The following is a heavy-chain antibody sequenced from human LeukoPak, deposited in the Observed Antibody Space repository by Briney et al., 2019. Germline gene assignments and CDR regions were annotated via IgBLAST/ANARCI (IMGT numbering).Heavy chain of an antibody. Sequence: GGSLRLSCAASGFTVSSNYMNWVRQAPGKGLEWVSYISSSGSTIYYADSVKGRFTISRDNAKNSLYLQMNSLRAEDTAVYYCARDSEGSCPLWGQGTLVTVSS. V-gene: IGHV3-11*01. CDR2: ISSSGSTI. J-gene: IGHJ4*02. CDR3: ARDSEGSCPL. D-gene: IGHD3-10*01. CDR1: GFTVSSNY.